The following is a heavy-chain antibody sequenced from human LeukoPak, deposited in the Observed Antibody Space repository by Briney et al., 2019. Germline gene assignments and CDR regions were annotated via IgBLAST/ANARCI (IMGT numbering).Heavy chain of an antibody. J-gene: IGHJ3*02. D-gene: IGHD3-22*01. V-gene: IGHV1-69*05. Sequence: SSVKVSCKASGGTFSSYAISWVRQAPGQGLEWMGGIIPIFGTANYAQKFQGRVTITTDESTSTAYMELSSLRSEDTAVYYCARDTDSSGLDAFDIWGQGKMVTVSS. CDR1: GGTFSSYA. CDR2: IIPIFGTA. CDR3: ARDTDSSGLDAFDI.